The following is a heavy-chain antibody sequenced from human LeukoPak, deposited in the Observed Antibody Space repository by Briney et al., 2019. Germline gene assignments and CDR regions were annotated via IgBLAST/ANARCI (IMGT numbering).Heavy chain of an antibody. CDR2: IRYDGSNK. Sequence: GGSLRLSCAASGFTFSSYGMHWVRQAPGKGLEWVAFIRYDGSNKYYADSVKGRFTISRDNSKNTLYLQMNSLRAEDTAVYYCAKGVGYSSSWRYDYWGQGTLVTVSS. CDR3: AKGVGYSSSWRYDY. CDR1: GFTFSSYG. D-gene: IGHD6-13*01. J-gene: IGHJ4*02. V-gene: IGHV3-30*02.